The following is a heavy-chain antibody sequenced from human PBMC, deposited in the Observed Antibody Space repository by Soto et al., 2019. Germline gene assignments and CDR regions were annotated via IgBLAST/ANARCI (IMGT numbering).Heavy chain of an antibody. J-gene: IGHJ4*02. CDR3: AKEGWSRGPFDY. CDR2: ISGSGVST. V-gene: IGHV3-23*01. D-gene: IGHD6-19*01. Sequence: PGGSLRFSCAASGFTFSAYAMSWVRQAPGKGLEWVSTISGSGVSTYYADSVKGRFTISRDNSKNTLSLQMNSLRAEDTAVYYCAKEGWSRGPFDYWGQGALVTVSS. CDR1: GFTFSAYA.